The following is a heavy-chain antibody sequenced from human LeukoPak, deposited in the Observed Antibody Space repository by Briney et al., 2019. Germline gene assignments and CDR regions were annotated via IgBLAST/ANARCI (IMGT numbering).Heavy chain of an antibody. CDR2: INWNSDSI. J-gene: IGHJ4*02. Sequence: GGSLRLSCAASGFTFDDYAMHWVRQVPGKGLEWVSGINWNSDSIGYADSVKGRFTTSRDNAKNSLYLQMNSLRAEDTAFYYCAIDGGGDSGYGNFDYWGQGTLVTVSS. CDR3: AIDGGGDSGYGNFDY. V-gene: IGHV3-9*01. CDR1: GFTFDDYA. D-gene: IGHD5-12*01.